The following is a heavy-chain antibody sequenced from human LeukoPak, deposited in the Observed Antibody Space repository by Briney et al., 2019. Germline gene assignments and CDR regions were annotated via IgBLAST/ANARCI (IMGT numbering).Heavy chain of an antibody. D-gene: IGHD5-24*01. CDR2: ISGSGGST. CDR3: AKDILTRWLQWYYFDY. J-gene: IGHJ4*02. V-gene: IGHV3-23*01. Sequence: GGSLRLSCAASGFTFSNYWMSWVRQAPGKGLEWVSAISGSGGSTYYADSVKGRFTISRDNSKNTLYLQMNSLRAEDTAVYYCAKDILTRWLQWYYFDYWGQGTLVTVSS. CDR1: GFTFSNYW.